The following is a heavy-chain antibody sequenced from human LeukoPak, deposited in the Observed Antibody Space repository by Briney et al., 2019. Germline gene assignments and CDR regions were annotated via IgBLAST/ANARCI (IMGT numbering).Heavy chain of an antibody. Sequence: SETLSLTCTVSGGSISSSSYYWGWVRQPPGKGLEWIGSIYYSGSTNYNPSLKSRVTISVDTSKNQFSLKLSSVTAADTAVYYCARVLDGYNYLDYWGQGTLVTVSS. D-gene: IGHD5-24*01. V-gene: IGHV4-39*07. CDR2: IYYSGST. J-gene: IGHJ4*02. CDR1: GGSISSSSYY. CDR3: ARVLDGYNYLDY.